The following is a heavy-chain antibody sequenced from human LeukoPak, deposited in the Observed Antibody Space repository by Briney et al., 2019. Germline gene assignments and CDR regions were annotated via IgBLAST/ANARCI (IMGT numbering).Heavy chain of an antibody. J-gene: IGHJ4*02. CDR3: ARDSYGDYSFDY. Sequence: GGSLRLSCAASGFTFSSYRMNWVRQAPGKGLEWVSFISSSSYIYYADSLKGRFTISRDNAKNSLYLQMNSLRAEDTAVYYCARDSYGDYSFDYWGQGTLVTVSS. V-gene: IGHV3-21*05. D-gene: IGHD4-17*01. CDR1: GFTFSSYR. CDR2: ISSSSYI.